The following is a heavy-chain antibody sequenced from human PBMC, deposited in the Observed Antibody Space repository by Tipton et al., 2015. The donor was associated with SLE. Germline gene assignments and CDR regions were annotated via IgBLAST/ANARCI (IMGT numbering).Heavy chain of an antibody. Sequence: GLVKPSETLSLTCAVSGYSISSGYYWGWIRQPPGKGLEWIGSFYHSGSTYYNPSLKSRVTISVDTSKNQVSLKLSSVTAADTAVYYCARHPIVVVAAPSYGMDVWGQGTTVTVSS. CDR3: ARHPIVVVAAPSYGMDV. CDR1: GYSISSGYY. V-gene: IGHV4-38-2*01. J-gene: IGHJ6*02. D-gene: IGHD2-15*01. CDR2: FYHSGST.